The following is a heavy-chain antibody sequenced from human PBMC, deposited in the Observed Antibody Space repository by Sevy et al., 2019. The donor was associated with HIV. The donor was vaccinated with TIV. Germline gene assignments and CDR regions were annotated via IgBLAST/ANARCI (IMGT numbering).Heavy chain of an antibody. Sequence: ASVKVSCKASGYTFSNYYIHWVRQAPGQGLEWMGVINPSGGSTTYAQKFQGRVAVTRDTSTTKVYMELRSLRFEDTAMYYCGRESGGGGYSDYWGQGTLVTVSS. D-gene: IGHD2-21*02. V-gene: IGHV1-46*03. J-gene: IGHJ4*02. CDR1: GYTFSNYY. CDR2: INPSGGST. CDR3: GRESGGGGYSDY.